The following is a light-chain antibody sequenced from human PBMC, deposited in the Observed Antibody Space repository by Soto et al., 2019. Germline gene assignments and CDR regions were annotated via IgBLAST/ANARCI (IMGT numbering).Light chain of an antibody. CDR1: SSDVGGYNY. V-gene: IGLV2-14*01. CDR2: AVS. J-gene: IGLJ3*02. Sequence: QSALTQPASVSGSPGQSITISCTGTSSDVGGYNYVSWYQQHPGKAPKFMIYAVSNRPSGVSNRFSGSKSGNTASLTISGLRAEDEADYYCSSYTTSSTWVFGGGTKVTVL. CDR3: SSYTTSSTWV.